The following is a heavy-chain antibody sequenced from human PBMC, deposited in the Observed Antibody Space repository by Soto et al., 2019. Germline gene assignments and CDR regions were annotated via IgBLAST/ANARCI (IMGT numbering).Heavy chain of an antibody. CDR3: ARDGQERAAVVY. Sequence: QVQLVQSGAEVKKPGASVKVSCKASGYSLTSYGISWVRQAPGQGLEWMGWISAYNGNTNYAQQIQRTVTMATDTSMSTAYTERRRMRSDDTAVYYCARDGQERAAVVYWGQGTLETVS. CDR2: ISAYNGNT. D-gene: IGHD5-18*01. J-gene: IGHJ4*02. V-gene: IGHV1-18*01. CDR1: GYSLTSYG.